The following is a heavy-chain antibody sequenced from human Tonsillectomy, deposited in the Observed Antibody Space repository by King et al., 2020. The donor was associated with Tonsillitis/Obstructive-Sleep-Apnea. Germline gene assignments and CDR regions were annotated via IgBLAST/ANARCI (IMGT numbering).Heavy chain of an antibody. CDR3: ASAYGDYIPLFDY. D-gene: IGHD4-17*01. V-gene: IGHV3-48*02. Sequence: QLVQSGGGLVQPGGSLRLSCAASGFTFSSYSMHWVRQAPGKGLEWVSYISSSSSTIYYADSVKGRFTISRDNAKNSLYLQMNSLRDEDTAVYYCASAYGDYIPLFDYWGQGTLVTVSS. J-gene: IGHJ4*02. CDR1: GFTFSSYS. CDR2: ISSSSSTI.